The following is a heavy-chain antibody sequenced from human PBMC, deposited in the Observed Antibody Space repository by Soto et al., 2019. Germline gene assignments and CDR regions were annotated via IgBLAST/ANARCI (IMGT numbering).Heavy chain of an antibody. V-gene: IGHV1-69*06. CDR1: GGTFSSYA. CDR3: ANPRPTGTTLRPLGY. Sequence: SVKVSCKASGGTFSSYAISWVRQAPGQGLEWMGGIIPIFGTANYAQKFQGRVTITADKSTSTAYMELSSLRSEDTAVYYCANPRPTGTTLRPLGYGGQGTLVTASS. D-gene: IGHD1-7*01. CDR2: IIPIFGTA. J-gene: IGHJ4*02.